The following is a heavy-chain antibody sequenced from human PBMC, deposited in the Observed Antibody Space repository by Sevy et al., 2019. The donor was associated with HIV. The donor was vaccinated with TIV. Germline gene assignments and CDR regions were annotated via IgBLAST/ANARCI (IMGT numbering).Heavy chain of an antibody. CDR2: IYYSGST. J-gene: IGHJ4*02. CDR1: GGSISSYY. Sequence: SETLSLTCTVSGGSISSYYWSWIRQPPGKGLEWIGYIYYSGSTNYNPSLKSRVTISVDTSKNQFSLKLSSVTAADTAVYYCARVRKILEWLLDHGTYFDYWGQGTLVTVSS. V-gene: IGHV4-59*01. D-gene: IGHD3-3*01. CDR3: ARVRKILEWLLDHGTYFDY.